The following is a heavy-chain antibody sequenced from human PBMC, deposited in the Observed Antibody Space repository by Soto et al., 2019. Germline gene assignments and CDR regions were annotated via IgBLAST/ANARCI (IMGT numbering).Heavy chain of an antibody. J-gene: IGHJ3*02. D-gene: IGHD3-10*01. V-gene: IGHV1-18*04. CDR2: ISAYNGNT. CDR1: GYTFTSYG. CDR3: ARDGRKLLWFGELPKPNAFDI. Sequence: GASVKVSCNAPGYTFTSYGITWARQAPGQGPEWMGWISAYNGNTNYGQKLQGRVIMTTGTSTSTAYLELRSLRSDDTAVYYCARDGRKLLWFGELPKPNAFDIWGQGTMVTV.